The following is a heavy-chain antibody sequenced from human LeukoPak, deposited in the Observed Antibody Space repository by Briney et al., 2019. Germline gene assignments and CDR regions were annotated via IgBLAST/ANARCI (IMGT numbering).Heavy chain of an antibody. CDR3: AASTKHTAMVDY. V-gene: IGHV3-21*01. J-gene: IGHJ4*02. CDR2: IGSSSSYI. D-gene: IGHD5-18*01. CDR1: GFTFSSYS. Sequence: GGSLRLSCAASGFTFSSYSMNWVRQAPGKGLEWVSSIGSSSSYIYYADSVKGRFTISRDNAKNSLYLQMNSLRAEDTAVYCCAASTKHTAMVDYWGQGTLVTVSS.